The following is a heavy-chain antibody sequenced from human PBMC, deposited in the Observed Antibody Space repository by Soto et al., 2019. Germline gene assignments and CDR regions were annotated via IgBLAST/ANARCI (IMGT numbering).Heavy chain of an antibody. D-gene: IGHD2-2*01. CDR1: GFTFSSYG. J-gene: IGHJ4*02. Sequence: PGGSLRLSCXAXGFTFSSYGMHWVRQAPGKGLEWVAVIWYDGSNKYYADSVKGRFTISRDNSKNTLYLQMNSLRAEDTAVYYCARVLPDLYYFDYWGQGTLVTVSS. CDR2: IWYDGSNK. V-gene: IGHV3-33*01. CDR3: ARVLPDLYYFDY.